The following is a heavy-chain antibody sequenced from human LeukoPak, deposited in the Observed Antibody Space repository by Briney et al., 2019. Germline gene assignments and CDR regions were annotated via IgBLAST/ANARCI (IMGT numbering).Heavy chain of an antibody. J-gene: IGHJ4*02. Sequence: SGGSLRLSCAASGFTFSSFGIHWVRQAPGKGLEWVAVISYDGSDKYYADSVKGRFTISRDNSKNTLYLQMNSLRAEDTAVYYCAKDNGHCSGDSCYSLGYWGQGTLVTVSS. V-gene: IGHV3-30*18. CDR3: AKDNGHCSGDSCYSLGY. CDR2: ISYDGSDK. CDR1: GFTFSSFG. D-gene: IGHD2-15*01.